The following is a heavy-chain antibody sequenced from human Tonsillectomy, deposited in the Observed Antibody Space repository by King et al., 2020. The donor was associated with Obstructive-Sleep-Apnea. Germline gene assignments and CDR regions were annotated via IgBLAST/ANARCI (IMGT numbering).Heavy chain of an antibody. D-gene: IGHD6-19*01. J-gene: IGHJ6*02. V-gene: IGHV1-2*05. CDR3: AGGIAVAGRGRFGMDG. Sequence: QLVQSGAEVKKPGASVKVSCKASGYTFTGYYMHWVRQAPGQGLEWMGRNNPNSGGTNYAQKFQGRVTMTRDTSISTAYMELGRLRSDDTVVYYCAGGIAVAGRGRFGMDGWGPGTTVTVSS. CDR1: GYTFTGYY. CDR2: NNPNSGGT.